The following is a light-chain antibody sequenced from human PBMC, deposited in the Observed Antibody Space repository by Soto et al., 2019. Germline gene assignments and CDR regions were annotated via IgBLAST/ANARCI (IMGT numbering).Light chain of an antibody. J-gene: IGKJ1*01. Sequence: DIHMTQSPSTLSASVGDRVTITFRASQSISSWLAWYQQKPGKAPKLLIYKASSLQIGVPSRFSGSGSGTEFTLTISSLQPDEFATYYCKQYNSYWTVGQGTKVDIK. CDR2: KAS. V-gene: IGKV1-5*03. CDR3: KQYNSYWT. CDR1: QSISSW.